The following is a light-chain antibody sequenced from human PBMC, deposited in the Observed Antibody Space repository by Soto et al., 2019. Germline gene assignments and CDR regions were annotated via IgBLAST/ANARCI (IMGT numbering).Light chain of an antibody. V-gene: IGKV3-11*01. CDR1: QSVSSD. CDR3: QQRSTWPLT. J-gene: IGKJ4*01. Sequence: EIVLTQSPATLSLSPGERATLSCRASQSVSSDLAWYQQKPGQAPRLLIYDASSRATGIPARFSGSGSGTVFALTISSLEPEDFAVYYCQQRSTWPLTFGGGTKVDIK. CDR2: DAS.